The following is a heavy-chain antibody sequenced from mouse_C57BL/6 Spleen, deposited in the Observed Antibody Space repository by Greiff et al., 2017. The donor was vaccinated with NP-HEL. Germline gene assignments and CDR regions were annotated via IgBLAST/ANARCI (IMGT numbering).Heavy chain of an antibody. V-gene: IGHV5-4*01. CDR3: ARDYFDY. J-gene: IGHJ2*01. CDR2: ISDGGSDN. CDR1: GFTFSSYA. Sequence: EVMLVESGGGLVKPGGSLKLSCAASGFTFSSYAMSWVRQTPEKRLEWVATISDGGSDNYYPDNLKGRFTISRDNAKNNLYLQMSHLKSEDTAMYYCARDYFDYWGQGTTLTVSS.